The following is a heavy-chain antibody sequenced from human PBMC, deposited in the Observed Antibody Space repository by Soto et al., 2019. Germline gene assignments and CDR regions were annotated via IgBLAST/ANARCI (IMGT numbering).Heavy chain of an antibody. CDR1: GFTFSNAW. D-gene: IGHD3-22*01. CDR3: TTGGLMNYYDSSGYLYYFDY. Sequence: GGSLRLSCAASGFTFSNAWMSWVRQAPGKGLEWVGRIKSKTDGGTTDYAAPVKGRFTISRDDSKNTLYLQMNSLKTEDTVVYYFTTGGLMNYYDSSGYLYYFDYWGQGTLVTVSS. CDR2: IKSKTDGGTT. V-gene: IGHV3-15*01. J-gene: IGHJ4*02.